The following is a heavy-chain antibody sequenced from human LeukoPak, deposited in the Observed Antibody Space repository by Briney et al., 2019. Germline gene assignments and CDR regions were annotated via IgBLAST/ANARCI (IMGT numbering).Heavy chain of an antibody. CDR1: GFTFSSYA. CDR3: AKLPSSIAAAPGWFDP. Sequence: GGSLRLSCAASGFTFSSYAMSWVRQAPGKGLEWVSAIRGSGGSTYYADSVKGRFTISRDNSKNTLYLQMNSLRAEDTAVYYCAKLPSSIAAAPGWFDPRGQGTLVTVSS. J-gene: IGHJ5*02. CDR2: IRGSGGST. D-gene: IGHD6-13*01. V-gene: IGHV3-23*01.